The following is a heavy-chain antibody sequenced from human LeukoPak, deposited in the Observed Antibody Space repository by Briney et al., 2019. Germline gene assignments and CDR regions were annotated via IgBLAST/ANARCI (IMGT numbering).Heavy chain of an antibody. CDR3: AREGIAAAGTSPYYYYYMDV. CDR2: ISYDGSNK. D-gene: IGHD6-13*01. Sequence: WRSLRLSCAASGFTFSSYARHWVRQAPGKGLEWVAVISYDGSNKYYADSVTGRFTISRDNYKHTLYLQMNSLRAEATAVYYCAREGIAAAGTSPYYYYYMDVWGKGTTVTVSS. CDR1: GFTFSSYA. V-gene: IGHV3-30*01. J-gene: IGHJ6*03.